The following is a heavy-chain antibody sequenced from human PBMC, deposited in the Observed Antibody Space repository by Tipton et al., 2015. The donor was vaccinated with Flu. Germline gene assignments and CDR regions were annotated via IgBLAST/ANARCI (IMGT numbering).Heavy chain of an antibody. Sequence: QLVQSGAEVKKPGASVKVSCQTSGYTFTNYGITWVRQAPGQGLEWMGWISVYNGNTNYAQKLQGRVTMTTDTSTSTAYMELRSLRSDDTAVYYCARVVSTVTSDDAFDIWGQGTMVTVSS. J-gene: IGHJ3*02. CDR1: GYTFTNYG. CDR3: ARVVSTVTSDDAFDI. D-gene: IGHD4-17*01. CDR2: ISVYNGNT. V-gene: IGHV1-18*01.